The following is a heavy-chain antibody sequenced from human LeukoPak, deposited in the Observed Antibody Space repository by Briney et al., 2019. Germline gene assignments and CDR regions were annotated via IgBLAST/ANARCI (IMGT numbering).Heavy chain of an antibody. D-gene: IGHD1-1*01. J-gene: IGHJ5*02. CDR1: GGSXSGYY. V-gene: IGHV4-34*01. CDR3: ARARRWNAAVEGWWFDP. CDR2: INHSGST. Sequence: XXXTXXVYGGSXSGYYWSWIRQPPGKGLEWIGEINHSGSTNYNPSLKSRVTISVDTSKNQFSLKLSSVTAADTAVYYCARARRWNAAVEGWWFDPWGQGTLVTVSS.